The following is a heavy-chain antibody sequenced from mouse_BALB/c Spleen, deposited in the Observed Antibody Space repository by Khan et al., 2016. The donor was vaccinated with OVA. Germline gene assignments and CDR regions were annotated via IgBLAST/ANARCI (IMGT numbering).Heavy chain of an antibody. Sequence: EVKLLESGGGLVKPGGSLKLSCAASGFTFSTYAMSWVRQTPEKRLVWVATINSVGDFTYYPDNVTGHFTISRDNAKNPLYLQMSSLRSEDTAMFYCARSAYGNFAYWGRGTLVTVSA. CDR1: GFTFSTYA. CDR2: INSVGDFT. D-gene: IGHD2-1*01. CDR3: ARSAYGNFAY. J-gene: IGHJ3*01. V-gene: IGHV5-9-3*01.